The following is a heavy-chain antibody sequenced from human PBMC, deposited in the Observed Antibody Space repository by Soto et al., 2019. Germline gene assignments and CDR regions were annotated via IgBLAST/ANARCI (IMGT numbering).Heavy chain of an antibody. CDR3: ARLGGSYAVPHFDY. V-gene: IGHV4-59*08. J-gene: IGHJ4*02. CDR1: GVCINNYY. Sequence: QVQLQESGPGLVRPSETLSLSCTVSGVCINNYYWTWIRQPPRKGLEWMGYIYYSGTTTNYNPSLKTRVTLTVDTSKYPFSLKLSSVTAADTAVYYCARLGGSYAVPHFDYWAQGTLVTASS. CDR2: IYYSGTTT. D-gene: IGHD1-26*01.